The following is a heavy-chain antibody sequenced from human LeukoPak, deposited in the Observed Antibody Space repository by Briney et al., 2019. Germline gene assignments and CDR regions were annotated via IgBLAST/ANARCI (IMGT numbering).Heavy chain of an antibody. J-gene: IGHJ5*02. D-gene: IGHD6-13*01. V-gene: IGHV4-59*04. CDR1: GGSISSYY. Sequence: SETLSLTCTVSGGSISSYYWSWIRQPPGKGLEWIGYIHYSGSTYYNPSLKSRVTISVDTSKNQFSLKLSSVTAADTAVYYCARPYSSSWYLWFDPWGQGTLVTVSS. CDR2: IHYSGST. CDR3: ARPYSSSWYLWFDP.